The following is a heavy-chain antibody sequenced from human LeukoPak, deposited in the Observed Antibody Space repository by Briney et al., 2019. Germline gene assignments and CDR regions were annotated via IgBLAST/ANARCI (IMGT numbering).Heavy chain of an antibody. CDR3: ARDIQITFGGVIVPSVFDY. V-gene: IGHV3-9*01. D-gene: IGHD3-16*02. CDR2: ISWNGDDI. J-gene: IGHJ4*02. Sequence: PGGSLRLSCAASGFTFDDYAMHWVRHAPGRGLQWVSSISWNGDDIGYADSVKGRFTISRDNAKNSLYLEMNSLRAEDTAVYYCARDIQITFGGVIVPSVFDYWGQGTLVTVSS. CDR1: GFTFDDYA.